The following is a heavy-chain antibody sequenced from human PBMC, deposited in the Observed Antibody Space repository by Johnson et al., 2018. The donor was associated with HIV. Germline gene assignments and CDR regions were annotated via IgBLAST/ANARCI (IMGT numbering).Heavy chain of an antibody. CDR3: AREAGGEEVAGPEMDAFDI. CDR2: ISYDGSNK. D-gene: IGHD6-19*01. J-gene: IGHJ3*02. CDR1: GFTFSSYA. V-gene: IGHV3-30-3*01. Sequence: QVQLVESGGGVVQPGGSLRLSCAASGFTFSSYAMHWVRQAPGKGLEWVAVISYDGSNKYYADSVKGRFTISSDNSKNTLYLQMNSLSAEATAVYDGAREAGGEEVAGPEMDAFDIWGQGTMVTVSS.